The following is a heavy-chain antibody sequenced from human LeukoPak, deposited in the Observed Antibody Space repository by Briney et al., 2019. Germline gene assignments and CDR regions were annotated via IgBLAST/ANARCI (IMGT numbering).Heavy chain of an antibody. Sequence: GASVKVSCKASGYTFTNYYIHWVREAPGQGLEWMGIINPSSGSTGYAQKFQDRVTMTRDTSTSTLYLELSSLWSEDTAVYYCARGGSGSHYGPFDYWGQGTLVTVSS. CDR2: INPSSGST. D-gene: IGHD3-10*01. CDR1: GYTFTNYY. J-gene: IGHJ4*02. CDR3: ARGGSGSHYGPFDY. V-gene: IGHV1-46*01.